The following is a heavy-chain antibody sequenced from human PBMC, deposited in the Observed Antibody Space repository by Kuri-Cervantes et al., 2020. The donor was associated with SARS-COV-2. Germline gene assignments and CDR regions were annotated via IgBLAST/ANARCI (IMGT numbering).Heavy chain of an antibody. CDR2: IIPIFGTA. V-gene: IGHV1-69*06. Sequence: SVKVSCKASGGTFSSYAISWVRQAPGQGLEWMGGIIPIFGTANYAQKFQGRVMITADKSTSTAYMELSSLRSEDTAVYYCARGNYDILTGSPWYFDYWGQGTLVTVSS. CDR3: ARGNYDILTGSPWYFDY. D-gene: IGHD3-9*01. J-gene: IGHJ4*02. CDR1: GGTFSSYA.